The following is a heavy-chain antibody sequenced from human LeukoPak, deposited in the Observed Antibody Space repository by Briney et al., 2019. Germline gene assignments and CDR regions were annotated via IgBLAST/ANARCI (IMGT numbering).Heavy chain of an antibody. CDR2: ISSSSSTI. D-gene: IGHD3-10*01. CDR3: ARDSMRITMVRGARGAYHY. Sequence: GGSLRLSCAASGFTFSSYSMNWVRQAPGKGLEWVSYISSSSSTIYYADSVKGRFTISRDNAKNSLYLQMNSLRAEDTAVYYCARDSMRITMVRGARGAYHYWGQGTLVTVSS. CDR1: GFTFSSYS. V-gene: IGHV3-48*01. J-gene: IGHJ4*02.